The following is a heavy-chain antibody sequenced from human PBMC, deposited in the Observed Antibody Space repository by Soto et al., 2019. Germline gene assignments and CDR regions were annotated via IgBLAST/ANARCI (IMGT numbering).Heavy chain of an antibody. Sequence: ASVKVSCKASGYTFTSYAMHWVRQAPGQRLEWMGWINAGNGNTKYSQKFQGRVTITRDTSASTAYMELSSLRVEDTAVYYCAKDRLAGNFEYWGQGTQVTVSS. J-gene: IGHJ4*02. CDR2: INAGNGNT. CDR3: AKDRLAGNFEY. V-gene: IGHV1-3*01. CDR1: GYTFTSYA.